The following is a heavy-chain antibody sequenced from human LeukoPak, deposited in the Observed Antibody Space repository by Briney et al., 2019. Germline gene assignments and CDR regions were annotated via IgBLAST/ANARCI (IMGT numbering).Heavy chain of an antibody. J-gene: IGHJ3*02. D-gene: IGHD6-13*01. V-gene: IGHV3-30*02. CDR3: ARVAGYSSDAFDI. Sequence: GGSLRLSCAASGFTFSSYGMHWVRQAPGKGLEWVAFIRYDGSNKYYADSVKGRFTISRDNSKNTLYLQMNSLRAEDTAVYYCARVAGYSSDAFDIWGQGTMVTVSS. CDR2: IRYDGSNK. CDR1: GFTFSSYG.